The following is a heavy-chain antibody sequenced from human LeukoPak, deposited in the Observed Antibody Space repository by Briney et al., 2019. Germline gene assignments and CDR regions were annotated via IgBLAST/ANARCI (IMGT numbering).Heavy chain of an antibody. V-gene: IGHV1-2*02. Sequence: SVKVSCKASGYTFTGYYMHWVRQAPGQGLEWVGWINPNSGGTNYAQKFQGRVTMTRDTSISTAYMELSRLRSDNTAMYYCARVYRVSWFDPWGQGTLVTVSS. CDR2: INPNSGGT. D-gene: IGHD2-2*02. CDR1: GYTFTGYY. CDR3: ARVYRVSWFDP. J-gene: IGHJ5*02.